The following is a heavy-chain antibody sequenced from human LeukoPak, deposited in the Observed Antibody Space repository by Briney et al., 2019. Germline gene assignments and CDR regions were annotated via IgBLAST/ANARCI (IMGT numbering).Heavy chain of an antibody. CDR1: GFTFSSYA. J-gene: IGHJ4*02. V-gene: IGHV3-23*01. Sequence: GGSLRLSCAASGFTFSSYAMSWVRQAPGKGLEWVSAISGSGGSTYYADSVKGRFTISRDNSKNTLYLQMDSLRAEDTAVYYCAKFLPTHIVVANYYFDYWGQGTLVTVSS. CDR2: ISGSGGST. D-gene: IGHD2-21*01. CDR3: AKFLPTHIVVANYYFDY.